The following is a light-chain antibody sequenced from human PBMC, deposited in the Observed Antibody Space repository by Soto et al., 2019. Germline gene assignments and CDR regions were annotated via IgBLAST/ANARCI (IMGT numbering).Light chain of an antibody. CDR3: QQYGISLLT. V-gene: IGKV3-20*01. CDR2: GTS. Sequence: EIVLTQSPGILSLSPGERATLSCRASQSVSSNYLAWYQQKPGQAPSLLIYGTSSRATGIPDRFSGSGSGTGFTLTISRLEPEDFAVYYCQQYGISLLTFGGGTKVEIK. J-gene: IGKJ4*01. CDR1: QSVSSNY.